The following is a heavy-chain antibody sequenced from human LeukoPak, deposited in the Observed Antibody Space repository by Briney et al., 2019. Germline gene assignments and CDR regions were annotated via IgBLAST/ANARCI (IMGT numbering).Heavy chain of an antibody. J-gene: IGHJ4*02. CDR2: ISGSGNGT. CDR3: AKRTMSAFDS. D-gene: IGHD5-24*01. CDR1: GFTFRTSA. Sequence: GGSLRLSCAASGFTFRTSATHWVRQAPGKGLEWLCGISGSGNGTYYADSVKGRFTISRDNSQNMVYLLMNSLTVEDAATYYCAKRTMSAFDSWGQGTLLIVSS. V-gene: IGHV3-23*01.